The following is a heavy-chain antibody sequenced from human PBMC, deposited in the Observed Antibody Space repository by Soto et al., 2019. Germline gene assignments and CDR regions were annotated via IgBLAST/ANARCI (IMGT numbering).Heavy chain of an antibody. CDR1: GFTFSSYG. V-gene: IGHV3-33*01. Sequence: GGSLRLSCAASGFTFSSYGMHWVRQAPGKGLEWVAVIWYDGSNKYYADSVKGRFTISRDNSKNTLYLQMNSLRAEDTAVYYCARDRAGIAAAVKYYYYGMDVWGQGTTVTVSS. CDR2: IWYDGSNK. J-gene: IGHJ6*02. CDR3: ARDRAGIAAAVKYYYYGMDV. D-gene: IGHD6-13*01.